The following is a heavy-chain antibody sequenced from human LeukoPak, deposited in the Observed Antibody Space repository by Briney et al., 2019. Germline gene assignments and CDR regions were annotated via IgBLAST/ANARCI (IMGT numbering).Heavy chain of an antibody. D-gene: IGHD2-21*02. CDR2: IYSDNT. CDR1: GFTVSSNS. V-gene: IGHV3-53*01. J-gene: IGHJ4*02. CDR3: AKQYCGGDCFSVATGLFDY. Sequence: GGSLRLPCTVSGFTVSSNSMSWVRQAPGKGLEWVSFIYSDNTHYSDSVKGRFTISRDNSKNTLYLQMNSLRAEDTAVYYCAKQYCGGDCFSVATGLFDYWGQGTLVTVSS.